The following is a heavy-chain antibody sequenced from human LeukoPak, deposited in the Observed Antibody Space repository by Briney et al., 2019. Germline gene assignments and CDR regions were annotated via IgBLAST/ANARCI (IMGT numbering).Heavy chain of an antibody. CDR2: ISTSGGST. J-gene: IGHJ4*02. CDR1: GFTFSSYD. D-gene: IGHD2-8*01. V-gene: IGHV3-23*01. Sequence: GGSLRLSCAASGFTFSSYDMSWVRQAPGKGLEWVSVISTSGGSTYHADSVKGRFIISRDNSKNTLYLQMNSLRAEDTAAYHCAKGRACTNGVCHFDYWGRGTLVTVSS. CDR3: AKGRACTNGVCHFDY.